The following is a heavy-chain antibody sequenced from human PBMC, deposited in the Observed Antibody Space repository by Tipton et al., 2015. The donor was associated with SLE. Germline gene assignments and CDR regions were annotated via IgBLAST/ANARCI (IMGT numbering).Heavy chain of an antibody. D-gene: IGHD3-3*01. CDR3: ARFRYYDLLYYFDY. Sequence: TLSLTCTVSGGSISSSSYYWGWIRQPPGKGLEWIGSIYYSGSTYYNPSLKSRVTISVGTSKNQFSLKLSSVTAADTAVYYCARFRYYDLLYYFDYWGQGTLVTVSS. CDR1: GGSISSSSYY. CDR2: IYYSGST. V-gene: IGHV4-39*07. J-gene: IGHJ4*02.